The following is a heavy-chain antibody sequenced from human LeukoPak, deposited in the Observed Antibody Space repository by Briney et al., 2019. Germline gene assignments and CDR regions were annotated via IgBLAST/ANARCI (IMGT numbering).Heavy chain of an antibody. D-gene: IGHD6-19*01. V-gene: IGHV4-39*07. CDR2: IYYSGST. CDR1: GGSISSSSYY. Sequence: SETLSLTCTVSGGSISSSSYYWGWIRQPPGKGLEWIGSIYYSGSTNYNPSLKSRVTISVDKSKNQFSLKLSSVTAADTAVYYCARSVAGYYYYYYMDVWGKGTTVTVSS. CDR3: ARSVAGYYYYYYMDV. J-gene: IGHJ6*03.